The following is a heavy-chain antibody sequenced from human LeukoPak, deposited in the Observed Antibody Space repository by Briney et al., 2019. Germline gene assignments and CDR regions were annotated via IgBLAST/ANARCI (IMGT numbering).Heavy chain of an antibody. CDR3: ARVGDQYSSSPLNYFDY. J-gene: IGHJ4*02. V-gene: IGHV4-34*01. CDR1: GGSFSGYY. Sequence: KPSETLSLTCAVYGGSFSGYYWSWIRQPPGKGLEWIGEINHSGSTNYNPSLKSRVTISVDTSKNQFSLKLSSVTAADTAVYYCARVGDQYSSSPLNYFDYWGQGTPVTVSS. D-gene: IGHD6-13*01. CDR2: INHSGST.